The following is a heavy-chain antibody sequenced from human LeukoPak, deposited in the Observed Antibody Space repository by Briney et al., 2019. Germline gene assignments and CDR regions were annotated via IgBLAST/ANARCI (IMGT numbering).Heavy chain of an antibody. CDR2: IYYSGST. D-gene: IGHD3-10*01. V-gene: IGHV4-39*01. J-gene: IGHJ4*02. Sequence: PSETLSLTCTVSGGSISSSSYYWGWIRQPPGKGLEWIGSIYYSGSTYYNPSLKSRVTISVDTSKNQFSLKLSSVTAADTAVYYCASYGSPRTYYFDYWGQGTLVTVSS. CDR3: ASYGSPRTYYFDY. CDR1: GGSISSSSYY.